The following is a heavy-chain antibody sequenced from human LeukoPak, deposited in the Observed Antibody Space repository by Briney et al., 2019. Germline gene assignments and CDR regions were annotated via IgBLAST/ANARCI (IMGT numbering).Heavy chain of an antibody. CDR3: ARYSGIYGHDY. CDR2: IHYGGSS. Sequence: KSSETLSLTCSVSGGSMSPYYWNWIRQPPGKGLEWVGYIHYGGSSNYNPSLKSRVTISLDTSKNQFSLKLTSVTAADTAVYYCARYSGIYGHDYWGQGTLVSVSS. CDR1: GGSMSPYY. V-gene: IGHV4-59*12. D-gene: IGHD3-10*01. J-gene: IGHJ4*02.